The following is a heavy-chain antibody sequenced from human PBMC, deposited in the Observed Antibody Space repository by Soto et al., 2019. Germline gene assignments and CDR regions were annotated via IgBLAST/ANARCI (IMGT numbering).Heavy chain of an antibody. CDR3: AREFTGDWYLGAFDI. CDR1: GGTFSSYA. J-gene: IGHJ3*02. D-gene: IGHD7-27*01. Sequence: SVKVSCKASGGTFSSYAISWVRQAPGQGLEWMGGIIPIFGTANYAQKFQGRGTITADESTSTAYMELSSLRSEDKAVYYCAREFTGDWYLGAFDIWGQGTMVTVSS. V-gene: IGHV1-69*13. CDR2: IIPIFGTA.